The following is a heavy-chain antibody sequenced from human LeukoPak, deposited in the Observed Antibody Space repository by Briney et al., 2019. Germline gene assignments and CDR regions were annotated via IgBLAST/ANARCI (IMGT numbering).Heavy chain of an antibody. J-gene: IGHJ4*02. V-gene: IGHV3-23*01. Sequence: GGSLRLSCVASGFNFSSYTMSWVRQAPGKGLEWVAGIRSTGDSTTYADFVKGRFTISRDNSKNTLYLQMNSLRAEDTAVYYCAKRWDDILSGYDYWGQGTLVTVSS. CDR3: AKRWDDILSGYDY. D-gene: IGHD3-9*01. CDR2: IRSTGDST. CDR1: GFNFSSYT.